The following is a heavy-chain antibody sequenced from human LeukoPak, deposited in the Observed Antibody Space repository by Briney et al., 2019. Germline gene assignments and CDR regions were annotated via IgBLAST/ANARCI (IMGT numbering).Heavy chain of an antibody. CDR2: ISSSSSYI. CDR1: GFTFSSYS. D-gene: IGHD2-2*01. J-gene: IGHJ4*02. Sequence: PGGSLRLSCAASGFTFSSYSMNWVRQAPGKGLEWVSSISSSSSYIYYAASVKGRFTISRDNAKNTLYLQMNSLRAEDTAVYYCARYCSSTSYDYWGQGTLVTVSS. V-gene: IGHV3-21*01. CDR3: ARYCSSTSYDY.